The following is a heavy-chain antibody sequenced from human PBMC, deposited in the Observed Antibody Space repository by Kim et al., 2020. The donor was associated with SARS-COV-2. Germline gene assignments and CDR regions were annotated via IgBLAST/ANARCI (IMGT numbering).Heavy chain of an antibody. J-gene: IGHJ1*01. CDR2: LGGCGHYT. D-gene: IGHD3-22*01. V-gene: IGHV3-23*01. CDR3: AGGPQYSFYNNGYFYD. CDR1: GSTFSSHA. Sequence: GGSLRLTCTASGSTFSSHAICWVCKPQGNGLQWVSALGGCGHYTYYSDSVKGRFTTSRDNSGNMLFRQMHSLGAESTGLYFCAGGPQYSFYNNGYFYDWG.